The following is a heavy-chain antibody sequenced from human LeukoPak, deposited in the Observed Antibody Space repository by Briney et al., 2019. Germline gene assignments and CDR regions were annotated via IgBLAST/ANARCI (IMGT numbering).Heavy chain of an antibody. CDR1: GCSIGSNY. CDR2: IYYTGGT. J-gene: IGHJ4*02. V-gene: IGHV4-59*08. D-gene: IGHD6-19*01. Sequence: PSETLSLTCTVSGCSIGSNYWTWIRQPPGKGLEYIGYIYYTGGTNYNPSLKSRVTISEDTSKNQFSLKLSSVTAADTAVYFCAKYGNSGWVIDNWGQGTLVTVSS. CDR3: AKYGNSGWVIDN.